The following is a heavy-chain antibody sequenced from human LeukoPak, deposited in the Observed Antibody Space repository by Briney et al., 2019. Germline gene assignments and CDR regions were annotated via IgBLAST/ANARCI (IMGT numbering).Heavy chain of an antibody. CDR3: ARVNSSGRRTQAPFDY. Sequence: PSETLSLTCAVSGGSISSSNWWSWVRQPPGKGLEWIGEIYHSGSTNYNPSLKSRVTISVDKSKNQFSLKLSSVTAADTAVYYCARVNSSGRRTQAPFDYWGQGTLVTVSS. CDR1: GGSISSSNW. J-gene: IGHJ4*02. V-gene: IGHV4-4*02. D-gene: IGHD6-19*01. CDR2: IYHSGST.